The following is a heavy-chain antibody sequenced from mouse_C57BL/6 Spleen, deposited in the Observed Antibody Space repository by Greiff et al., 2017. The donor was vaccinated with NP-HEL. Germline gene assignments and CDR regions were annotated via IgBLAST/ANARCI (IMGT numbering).Heavy chain of an antibody. CDR2: IYPGDGDT. J-gene: IGHJ1*03. V-gene: IGHV1-82*01. Sequence: VQLQQSGPELVKPGASVTISCKASGYAFSSSWMNWVQQRPGKGLEWIGRIYPGDGDTNYNGKFKGKATLNADKSSSTAYMQLSSLTSEDSAVYFCAREGYDYDGWYFDVWGTGTTVTVSS. CDR3: AREGYDYDGWYFDV. CDR1: GYAFSSSW. D-gene: IGHD2-4*01.